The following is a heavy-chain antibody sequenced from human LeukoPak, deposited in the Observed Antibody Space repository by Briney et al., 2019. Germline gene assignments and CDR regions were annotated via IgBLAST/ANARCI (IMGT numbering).Heavy chain of an antibody. D-gene: IGHD3-10*01. J-gene: IGHJ5*02. CDR3: AARGAIGWFDP. Sequence: GGSLRLSCAASGFTFSSYSMNWVRQAPGKGLEWVSYISSSSSTIYYADSVKGRFTISRDNAKNSLYLQMNSLRAEDTAVYYCAARGAIGWFDPWGQGTLVTVSS. V-gene: IGHV3-48*04. CDR1: GFTFSSYS. CDR2: ISSSSSTI.